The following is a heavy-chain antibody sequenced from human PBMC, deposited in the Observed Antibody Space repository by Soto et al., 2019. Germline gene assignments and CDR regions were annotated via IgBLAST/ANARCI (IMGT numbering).Heavy chain of an antibody. D-gene: IGHD3-22*01. Sequence: QVQLQQWGAGLLKPSETLSLTCAVYGGSFSGYYWSWIRQPPGKGLEWIGEINHSGSTNYNPSLKSRVTISVDTYKNQFSLKLSSVTAADTAVYYCARRITMIVVTRRRGAFDIWGQGTMVTVSS. CDR1: GGSFSGYY. CDR2: INHSGST. J-gene: IGHJ3*02. CDR3: ARRITMIVVTRRRGAFDI. V-gene: IGHV4-34*01.